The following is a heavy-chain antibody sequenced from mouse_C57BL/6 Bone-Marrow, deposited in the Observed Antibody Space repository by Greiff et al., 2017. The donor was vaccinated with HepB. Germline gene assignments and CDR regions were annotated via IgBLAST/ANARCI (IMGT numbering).Heavy chain of an antibody. J-gene: IGHJ4*01. CDR1: GFSLTSYG. V-gene: IGHV2-2*01. CDR3: ASPPREEYYYAMDY. CDR2: IWSGGST. Sequence: QVQLQQSGPGLVQPSQSLSITCTVSGFSLTSYGVHWVRQSPGKGLEWLGVIWSGGSTDYNAAFISRLSISKDNSKSQVFFKMNSLQADDTAIYYCASPPREEYYYAMDYWGQGTSVTVSS.